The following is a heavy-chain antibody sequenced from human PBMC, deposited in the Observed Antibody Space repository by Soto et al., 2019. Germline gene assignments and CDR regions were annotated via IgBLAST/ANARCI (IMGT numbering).Heavy chain of an antibody. V-gene: IGHV5-51*01. D-gene: IGHD3-3*02. CDR3: ARRGTIRYYGMDV. CDR1: GYSFTSYC. Sequence: PGESLKISCKGSGYSFTSYCIGWVLHMPGQGLEWMGIIYPGDSDTRYSPSFQGQVTISADKSISTAYLQWGSLKASDTAMYYCARRGTIRYYGMDVWGQGTTVTVSS. J-gene: IGHJ6*02. CDR2: IYPGDSDT.